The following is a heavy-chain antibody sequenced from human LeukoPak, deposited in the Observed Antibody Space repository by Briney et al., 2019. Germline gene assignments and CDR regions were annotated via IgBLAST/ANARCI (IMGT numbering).Heavy chain of an antibody. J-gene: IGHJ4*02. D-gene: IGHD6-19*01. CDR2: ISSTSSYI. CDR1: GFTFSTYG. CDR3: ARVGYSSGWYFDY. V-gene: IGHV3-21*01. Sequence: GGSLRLSCAASGFTFSTYGMNWVRQAPGKGLEWASSISSTSSYIYYADSVKGRFTISRDNAQKSLYLQMNSLRAEDTAVYYCARVGYSSGWYFDYWGQGTLVTVSS.